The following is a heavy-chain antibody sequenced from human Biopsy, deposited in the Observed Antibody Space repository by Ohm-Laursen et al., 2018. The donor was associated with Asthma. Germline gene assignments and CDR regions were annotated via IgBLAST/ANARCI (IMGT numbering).Heavy chain of an antibody. CDR2: ISYDGGNK. CDR1: GFTFSIYD. V-gene: IGHV3-30*03. D-gene: IGHD4-23*01. J-gene: IGHJ3*02. Sequence: SLRLSCSASGFTFSIYDIHWVRQAPGKGLEWAAVISYDGGNKFYGDSVEGRFTLSRDNSRNTLYLQMNSLRVEDTAIYYCARTHERWTSIQDDALDIWGQGTMVIVSS. CDR3: ARTHERWTSIQDDALDI.